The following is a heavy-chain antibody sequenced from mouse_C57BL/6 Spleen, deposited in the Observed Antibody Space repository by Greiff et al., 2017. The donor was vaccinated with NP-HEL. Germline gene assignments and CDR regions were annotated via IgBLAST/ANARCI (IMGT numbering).Heavy chain of an antibody. CDR1: GYTFTSYW. D-gene: IGHD1-1*01. J-gene: IGHJ3*01. Sequence: QVQLQQPGAELVKPGASVKLSCKASGYTFTSYWMHWVKQRPGQGLEWIGMIHPNSGSTNYNEKLKSKATMTVDKSSSTAYMQLSSLTSEDSAVYYCARSVVAKGFAYWGQGTLVTVSA. CDR3: ARSVVAKGFAY. CDR2: IHPNSGST. V-gene: IGHV1-64*01.